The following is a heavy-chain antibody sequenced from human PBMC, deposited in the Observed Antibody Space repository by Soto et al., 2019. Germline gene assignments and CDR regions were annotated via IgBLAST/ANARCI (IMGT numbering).Heavy chain of an antibody. CDR3: AKGDPSRYDFWSGLIDY. J-gene: IGHJ4*02. V-gene: IGHV3-9*01. CDR1: GFTFDDYA. CDR2: ISWNSGSI. Sequence: EVQLVESGGGLVQPGRSLRLSCAASGFTFDDYAMHWVRQAPGKGLEWVSGISWNSGSIGYADSVKGRFTISRDNAKNSLYLQMNSLRAEATALYSCAKGDPSRYDFWSGLIDYWGQGTLVTVSS. D-gene: IGHD3-3*01.